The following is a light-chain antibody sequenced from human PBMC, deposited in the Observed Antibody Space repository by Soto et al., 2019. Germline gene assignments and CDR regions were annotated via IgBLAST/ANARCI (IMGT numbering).Light chain of an antibody. V-gene: IGLV1-51*01. J-gene: IGLJ2*01. CDR1: SSNIGKNS. CDR3: ATWDLTLSAGVL. CDR2: DDH. Sequence: QSVLTQPPSVSAAPGQRVSISCSGGSSNIGKNSVSWYQQLPATAPKLLIYDDHQRPSGIPDRFSASKSGTSATLDITGLPPAEEADYYCATWDLTLSAGVLFGGGTKLTVL.